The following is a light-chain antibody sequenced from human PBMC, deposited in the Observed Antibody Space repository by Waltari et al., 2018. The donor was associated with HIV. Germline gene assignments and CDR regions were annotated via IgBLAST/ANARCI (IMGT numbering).Light chain of an antibody. CDR1: PSNIETNY. CDR3: GTWDSSLNTPV. Sequence: QPVLTQPPSVSAAPGRSVTITFSGSPSNIETNYVSWYQQIPGTAPKLRVYDNNKRPSGIPERFSGSKSATSATLGITGLQTGDEAEYFCGTWDSSLNTPVFGGGSRLTVL. CDR2: DNN. V-gene: IGLV1-51*01. J-gene: IGLJ2*01.